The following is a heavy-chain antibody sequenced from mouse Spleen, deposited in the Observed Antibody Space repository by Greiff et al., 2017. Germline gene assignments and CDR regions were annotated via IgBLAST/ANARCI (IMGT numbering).Heavy chain of an antibody. J-gene: IGHJ2*01. V-gene: IGHV5-6-3*01. CDR3: ARVDYDGAYYFDY. CDR2: INSNGGST. D-gene: IGHD2-4*01. Sequence: EVKVVESGGGLVQPGGSLKLSCAASGFTFSSYGMSWVRQTPDKRLELVATINSNGGSTYYPDSVKGRFTISRDNAKNTLYLQMSSLKSEDTAMYYCARVDYDGAYYFDYCGQGTTLTVSS. CDR1: GFTFSSYG.